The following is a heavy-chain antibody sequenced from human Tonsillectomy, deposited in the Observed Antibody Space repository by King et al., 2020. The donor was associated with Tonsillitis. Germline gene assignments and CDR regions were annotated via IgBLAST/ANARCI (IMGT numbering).Heavy chain of an antibody. J-gene: IGHJ4*02. D-gene: IGHD4-17*01. CDR1: GDSLTSGGYF. CDR2: IYHSGPT. V-gene: IGHV4-31*03. CDR3: ARNRDYGDYVDF. Sequence: HVQLQESGPGLVRPSQTLSLICSVSGDSLTSGGYFWSWIRQHPDKGREWIGSIYHSGPTYPTPSLRSRLFMSVATSKNQFSLRLTSVTAADTAVYYCARNRDYGDYVDFWGQGTLVAVSS.